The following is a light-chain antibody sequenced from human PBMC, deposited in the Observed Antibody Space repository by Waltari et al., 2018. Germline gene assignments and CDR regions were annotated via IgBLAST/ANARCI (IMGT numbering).Light chain of an antibody. CDR2: GST. CDR1: GSNIRAGYD. Sequence: QSVLTQPPSVSGAPGQRVTISCTGSGSNIRAGYDVPWYQQLPRAAPKLRIYGSTSRPLGVPARFFGSTSGTSASLAITGLQAEDEADYYCQSYDTSLSVVFGGGTKLTVL. V-gene: IGLV1-40*01. J-gene: IGLJ3*02. CDR3: QSYDTSLSVV.